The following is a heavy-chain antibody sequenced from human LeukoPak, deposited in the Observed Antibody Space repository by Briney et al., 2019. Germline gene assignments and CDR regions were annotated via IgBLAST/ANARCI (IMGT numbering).Heavy chain of an antibody. CDR1: GGTFSSYA. Sequence: SVKVSCKAAGGTFSSYAISWVRQAPGQGLEWMGRIIPILGIANYAQKFQGRVTITADKSTSTAYMELSSLRSEDTAVYYCARGRTMDPTGYDAFDIWGQGTMVTVSS. CDR3: ARGRTMDPTGYDAFDI. J-gene: IGHJ3*02. D-gene: IGHD3-10*01. CDR2: IIPILGIA. V-gene: IGHV1-69*04.